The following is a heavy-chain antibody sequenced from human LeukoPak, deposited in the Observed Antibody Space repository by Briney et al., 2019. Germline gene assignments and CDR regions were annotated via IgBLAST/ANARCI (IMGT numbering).Heavy chain of an antibody. CDR3: ARLRRSRLAELDY. Sequence: SETLSLTCFVSGGSIIRDYWSWIRQPPGKGLEWIGTIYHSGNTYYNPSLKSRVTISIDTSKNQFSLELSSVTATDTAVYYCARLRRSRLAELDYWGQGTLVTVSS. CDR2: IYHSGNT. V-gene: IGHV4-59*08. CDR1: GGSIIRDY. J-gene: IGHJ4*02. D-gene: IGHD3-16*01.